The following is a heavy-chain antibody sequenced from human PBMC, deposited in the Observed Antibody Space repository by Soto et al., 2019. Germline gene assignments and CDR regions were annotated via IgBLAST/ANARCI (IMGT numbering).Heavy chain of an antibody. CDR3: ARDRYGSGWDTYFDL. V-gene: IGHV4-61*01. CDR2: IHHSGST. Sequence: PSETLSLTCTVSGGSISSSSYYWGWIRQPPGKGLEWIGYIHHSGSTSHNPSLKSRVSISVDPSRSQLSLDLDSVIAADTAVYYCARDRYGSGWDTYFDLWGQGIQVTVSS. J-gene: IGHJ4*02. CDR1: GGSISSSSYY. D-gene: IGHD6-25*01.